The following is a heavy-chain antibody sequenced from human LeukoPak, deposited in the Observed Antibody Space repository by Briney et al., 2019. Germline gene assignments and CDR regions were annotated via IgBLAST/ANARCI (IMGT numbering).Heavy chain of an antibody. D-gene: IGHD3-16*01. CDR2: IYMGGNT. CDR3: VRVGDKVAYPLGYLDY. J-gene: IGHJ4*02. V-gene: IGHV3-53*04. CDR1: GFTVSSHD. Sequence: GGSLRLSCAASGFTVSSHDMSWVRQAPGKGLEWVSVIYMGGNTFYVDSVKGRFTISRHTSKNTLYLQMNGLRPEDTAVYYCVRVGDKVAYPLGYLDYWGQGTRVTVSS.